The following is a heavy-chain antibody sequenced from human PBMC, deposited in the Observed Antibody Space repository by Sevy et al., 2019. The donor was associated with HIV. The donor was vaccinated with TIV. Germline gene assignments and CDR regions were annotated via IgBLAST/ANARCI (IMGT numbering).Heavy chain of an antibody. J-gene: IGHJ4*02. Sequence: ASVKVSCKASGYTFTSYGISWVRQAPGQGLEWMGWISAYNGNTNYAQKLQGRVTMTTDTSTSTAYMELRSLRSDDTAVYYCARTYYYDSSGYYPSSYYFHYWGQGTLVTVSS. CDR1: GYTFTSYG. CDR3: ARTYYYDSSGYYPSSYYFHY. CDR2: ISAYNGNT. D-gene: IGHD3-22*01. V-gene: IGHV1-18*01.